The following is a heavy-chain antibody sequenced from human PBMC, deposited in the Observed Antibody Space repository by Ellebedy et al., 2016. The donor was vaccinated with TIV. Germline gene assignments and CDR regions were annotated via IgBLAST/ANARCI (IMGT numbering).Heavy chain of an antibody. J-gene: IGHJ4*02. V-gene: IGHV4-59*12. Sequence: SETLSLTXTVSGGSISSYYWSWIRQPPGKGLEWIGYIYYSGSTNYNPSLKSRVTISVDASKSQFSLKLRSVTAADTAVYYCATVSYNRPGSIIGHFFDYWGQGTLVTVSS. D-gene: IGHD3-10*01. CDR1: GGSISSYY. CDR3: ATVSYNRPGSIIGHFFDY. CDR2: IYYSGST.